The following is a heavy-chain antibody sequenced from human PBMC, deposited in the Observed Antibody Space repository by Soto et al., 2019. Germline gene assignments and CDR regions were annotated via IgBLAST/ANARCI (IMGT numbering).Heavy chain of an antibody. D-gene: IGHD1-26*01. Sequence: QVQLVESGGGVVQPGRSLRLSCAASGFTFSSYAMHWVRQAPGKGLEWVAVISYDGSSKYYADSVKGRFTISRDNSKNTLYLQMNSLRAEDAAVYYCARSREPTSTLGAFDIWGQGTMVTVSS. J-gene: IGHJ3*02. CDR2: ISYDGSSK. CDR3: ARSREPTSTLGAFDI. CDR1: GFTFSSYA. V-gene: IGHV3-30-3*01.